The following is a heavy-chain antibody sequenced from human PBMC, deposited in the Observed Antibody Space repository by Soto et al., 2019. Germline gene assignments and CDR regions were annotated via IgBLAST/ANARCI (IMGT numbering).Heavy chain of an antibody. J-gene: IGHJ4*02. CDR1: GGSISTSNW. Sequence: SETLSLTCAVSGGSISTSNWWRWVRQPPGKGLEWIGEVYRTGSTNYNPSLESRLTISVDKSKNQFSLKLTSVTAADTAVYYCARARATIAAAAIFDCWGQGTLVTVSX. CDR2: VYRTGST. CDR3: ARARATIAAAAIFDC. V-gene: IGHV4-4*02. D-gene: IGHD6-13*01.